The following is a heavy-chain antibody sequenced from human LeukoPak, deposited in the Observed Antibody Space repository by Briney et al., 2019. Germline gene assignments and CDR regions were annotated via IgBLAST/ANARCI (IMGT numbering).Heavy chain of an antibody. CDR2: ISGSGGST. Sequence: PGGSLRLSCAASGFTFSRYWMHWVRQAPGKGREWVSSISGSGGSTYYADSVKGRFTISRDNSKNTLYLQMNSLRAEDTAVYYCAKRHPRYYYDSNGHYFFDYWGQGTLVTVSS. CDR3: AKRHPRYYYDSNGHYFFDY. V-gene: IGHV3-23*01. J-gene: IGHJ4*02. D-gene: IGHD3-22*01. CDR1: GFTFSRYW.